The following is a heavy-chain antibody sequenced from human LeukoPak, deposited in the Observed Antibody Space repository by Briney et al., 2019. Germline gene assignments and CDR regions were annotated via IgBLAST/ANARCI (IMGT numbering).Heavy chain of an antibody. CDR3: ARETGLRLGELSNY. D-gene: IGHD3-16*02. CDR2: IIPIFGTA. Sequence: ASVKVSCKASGGTFSSYAISWVRQAPGQGLEWMGGIIPIFGTANYAQKFQGRVTITADESTSTAYMELGSLRSEDTAVYYCARETGLRLGELSNYWGQGTLVTVSS. CDR1: GGTFSSYA. J-gene: IGHJ4*02. V-gene: IGHV1-69*13.